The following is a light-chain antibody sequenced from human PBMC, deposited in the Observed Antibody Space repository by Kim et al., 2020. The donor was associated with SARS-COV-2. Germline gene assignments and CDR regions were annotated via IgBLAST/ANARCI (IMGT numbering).Light chain of an antibody. V-gene: IGKV3-20*01. J-gene: IGKJ2*01. Sequence: EIVLTQSPGTLSLSPGERVTLSCRASQSVRYNYLAWYQQKPGQAPRLLMYSASSRATGIPDRFSASGSGTDFTLTINGLEPEDSAVYYCQQYGSAPNTFAQGTKLEI. CDR3: QQYGSAPNT. CDR2: SAS. CDR1: QSVRYNY.